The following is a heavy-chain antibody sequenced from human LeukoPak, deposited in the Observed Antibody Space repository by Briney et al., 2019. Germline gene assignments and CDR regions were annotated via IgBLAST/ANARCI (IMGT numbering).Heavy chain of an antibody. J-gene: IGHJ4*02. Sequence: ASVKVSCKASGYTFTSYYIHWVRQAPAQGLEWMGVINPSGGTTSYSQKFQGRVTMTTDTSTSTAYMELRSLRSDDTAVYYCARGGGPSSTNYWGQGTLVTVSS. D-gene: IGHD2-2*01. CDR2: INPSGGTT. V-gene: IGHV1-46*01. CDR1: GYTFTSYY. CDR3: ARGGGPSSTNY.